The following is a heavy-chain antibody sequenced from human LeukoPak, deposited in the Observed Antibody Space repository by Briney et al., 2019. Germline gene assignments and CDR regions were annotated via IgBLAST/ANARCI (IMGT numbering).Heavy chain of an antibody. V-gene: IGHV3-11*01. CDR3: AKEFANREILAYDY. CDR2: ISSSGSTI. Sequence: GGSLRLSCAASGFTFSDYYMSWIRQAPGKGLEWFSYISSSGSTIYYADSVKGRFTISRDNAKNSLYLQMTSLRAQDTAVYYCAKEFANREILAYDYWGQEPLVTVSS. D-gene: IGHD3-3*02. J-gene: IGHJ4*02. CDR1: GFTFSDYY.